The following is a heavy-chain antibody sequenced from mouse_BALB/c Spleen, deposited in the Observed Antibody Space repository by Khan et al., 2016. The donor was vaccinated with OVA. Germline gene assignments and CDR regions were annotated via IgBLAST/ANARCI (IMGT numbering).Heavy chain of an antibody. CDR2: INPNIGYT. Sequence: VQLQQSGAELARPGASVKMSCKTSGYTFTSYTIHWIKLRPGQGLEWIGYINPNIGYTNYTQKFKDKATLTADKSSTTVYMQLSSLTSDDAASDICVRDGAYYGNDGWFAYWGQGTLVTVSA. J-gene: IGHJ3*01. CDR3: VRDGAYYGNDGWFAY. CDR1: GYTFTSYT. D-gene: IGHD2-14*01. V-gene: IGHV1-4*01.